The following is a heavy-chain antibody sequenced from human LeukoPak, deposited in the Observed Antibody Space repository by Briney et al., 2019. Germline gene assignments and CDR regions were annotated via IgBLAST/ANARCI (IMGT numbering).Heavy chain of an antibody. CDR3: ARSLRNAFDI. V-gene: IGHV3-48*03. CDR1: GFTFSSYE. Sequence: GGSLRLSCAASGFTFSSYEMNWVRQAPGKGLEWVSYISSSGSTIYYADSVKGRFTISTDNANNSLYLQMNSLRAEDTAVYYCARSLRNAFDIWGQGTMVTVSS. D-gene: IGHD3-3*01. J-gene: IGHJ3*02. CDR2: ISSSGSTI.